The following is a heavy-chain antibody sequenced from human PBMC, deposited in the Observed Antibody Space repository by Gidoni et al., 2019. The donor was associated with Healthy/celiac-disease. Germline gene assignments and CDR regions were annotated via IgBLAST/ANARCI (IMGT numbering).Heavy chain of an antibody. V-gene: IGHV3-23*01. CDR3: AKGGSGSYYGHFDY. CDR2: ISGSGGST. CDR1: GLTFSNYA. D-gene: IGHD1-26*01. Sequence: EVQLLESGGGLVQPGGSLRLSCAASGLTFSNYAMSWVRQAPGKGLEWVSAISGSGGSTYYADSVKGRFTISRDTSKNTLYLQMNSLRAEDTAVYYCAKGGSGSYYGHFDYWGQGTLVTVSS. J-gene: IGHJ4*02.